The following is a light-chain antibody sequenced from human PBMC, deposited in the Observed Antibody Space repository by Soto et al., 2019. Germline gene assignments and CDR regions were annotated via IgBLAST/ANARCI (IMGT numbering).Light chain of an antibody. V-gene: IGKV2-28*01. J-gene: IGKJ5*01. CDR3: MQTLQTPNT. CDR2: LGF. CDR1: QSLLHSNAYNY. Sequence: DIVMTQSPLSLPVTPGEPASISCRSSQSLLHSNAYNYLDWYLQKPGQSPHLLIYLGFNRASGVPDRFSGSGSGTDSTLKISRVEAEDVGVYYCMQTLQTPNTFGQGTRLEIK.